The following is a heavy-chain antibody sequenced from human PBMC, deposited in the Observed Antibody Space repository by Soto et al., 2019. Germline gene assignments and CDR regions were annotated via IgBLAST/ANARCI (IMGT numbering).Heavy chain of an antibody. CDR3: ARAAGGSLRGYYYGVDV. J-gene: IGHJ6*02. CDR2: ISGSGSTI. V-gene: IGHV3-11*01. D-gene: IGHD6-13*01. CDR1: GFTFSDYY. Sequence: QVQLVESGGGLVKPGGSLRLSCAASGFTFSDYYMSWIRQAPGKGLEWVSCISGSGSTIYYADSVKGRVTISRDNAKNSLYLQINSLRAEDTAVYYCARAAGGSLRGYYYGVDVWGQGTTVTVSS.